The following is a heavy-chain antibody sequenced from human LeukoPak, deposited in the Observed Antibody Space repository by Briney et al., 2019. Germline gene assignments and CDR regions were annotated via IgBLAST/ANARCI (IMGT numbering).Heavy chain of an antibody. CDR3: ARDLGSSGWTEEAYFDY. CDR1: GFTFSSYS. D-gene: IGHD6-19*01. V-gene: IGHV3-48*01. Sequence: GGSLRLSCAASGFTFSSYSMNWVRQAPGKGLEWVSYISSSSSTIYYADSVKGRFTISRDNAKNSLYLQMNSLRAEDTAVYYCARDLGSSGWTEEAYFDYWGQGTLVTVSS. J-gene: IGHJ4*02. CDR2: ISSSSSTI.